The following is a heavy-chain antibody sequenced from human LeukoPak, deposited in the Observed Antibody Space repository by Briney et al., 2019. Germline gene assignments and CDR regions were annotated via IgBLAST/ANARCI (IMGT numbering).Heavy chain of an antibody. D-gene: IGHD6-13*01. Sequence: GGSLRLSCAASGFTVSSNYMSWVRQAPGKGLERVSVIYSAGSTYYADSVKGRFTISRDNSKNTLYLQMNSLRAEDTAVYYCARGYSSSWYYFDYWGQGTLVTVSS. V-gene: IGHV3-53*01. CDR2: IYSAGST. J-gene: IGHJ4*02. CDR1: GFTVSSNY. CDR3: ARGYSSSWYYFDY.